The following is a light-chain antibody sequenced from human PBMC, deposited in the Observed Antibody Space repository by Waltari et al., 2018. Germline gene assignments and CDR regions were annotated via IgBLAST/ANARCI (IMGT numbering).Light chain of an antibody. V-gene: IGKV4-1*01. CDR2: WTS. CDR1: QTPFRNSDTRNH. J-gene: IGKJ4*01. Sequence: DIVMTQSPDSLAVSLGERATINCKSSQTPFRNSDTRNHLAWYQQRPGQPPKLLIYWTSTRESGVPYRFSGGGSGTDFTLTISSLQAEDVAVYYCQKYFDIPTFGGGTKVEIK. CDR3: QKYFDIPT.